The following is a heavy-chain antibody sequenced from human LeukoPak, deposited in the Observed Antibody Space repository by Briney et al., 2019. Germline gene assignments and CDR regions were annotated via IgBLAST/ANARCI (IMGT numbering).Heavy chain of an antibody. D-gene: IGHD3-22*01. CDR3: ARGGYYDSSGSFDY. J-gene: IGHJ4*02. V-gene: IGHV3-23*01. CDR1: GFTFSSYA. CDR2: INGNGGKT. Sequence: GGSLRLSCAASGFTFSSYAMSWVRQAPGKGLEWVSAINGNGGKTYYADSVKGRFTISRDNAKNTLYLQMNSLRAEDTAVYYCARGGYYDSSGSFDYWGQGTLVTVSS.